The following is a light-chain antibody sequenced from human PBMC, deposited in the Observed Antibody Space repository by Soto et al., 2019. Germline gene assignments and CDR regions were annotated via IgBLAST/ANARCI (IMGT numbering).Light chain of an antibody. J-gene: IGKJ1*01. CDR1: QSLVYSDGNTF. CDR2: HVS. V-gene: IGKV2-30*01. CDR3: MQGTHWPRT. Sequence: DFVMSQSPLSLPVTLGQPSAISCKSSQSLVYSDGNTFLTWFQQRPGQSPRRLIYHVSKRDSGVPERFRGSGSGTDSTLKINRVEAEDVGVYYCMQGTHWPRTFGQGTKVDIK.